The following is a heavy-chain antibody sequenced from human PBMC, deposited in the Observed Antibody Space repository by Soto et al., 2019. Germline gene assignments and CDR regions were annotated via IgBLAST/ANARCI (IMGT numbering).Heavy chain of an antibody. V-gene: IGHV2-5*02. Sequence: QITLKESGPTLVKPTQTLTLTCSFSGFSLSSHGVGVGWIRQPPGKALEWLALIYWDDDERYSPSLKSRLTIAKETSKNQVVLTMSNVDPVDTATYYCARFIPGAFDIWGQGTVVTVSS. CDR1: GFSLSSHGVG. D-gene: IGHD2-21*01. CDR2: IYWDDDE. J-gene: IGHJ3*02. CDR3: ARFIPGAFDI.